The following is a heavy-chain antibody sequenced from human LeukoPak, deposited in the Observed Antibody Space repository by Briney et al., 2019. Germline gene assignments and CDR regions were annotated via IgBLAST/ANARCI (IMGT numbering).Heavy chain of an antibody. V-gene: IGHV3-21*01. Sequence: GGSLRLSCAASGFTFSSYSMNWVRQAPGKGLEWVSSISSSSSYIYYADSVKGRFTISRDNAKNSLYLQMNSLRAEDTAVYYCARDPIAAAEGDFDYWGQGTLVTVSS. CDR2: ISSSSSYI. J-gene: IGHJ4*02. CDR1: GFTFSSYS. D-gene: IGHD6-13*01. CDR3: ARDPIAAAEGDFDY.